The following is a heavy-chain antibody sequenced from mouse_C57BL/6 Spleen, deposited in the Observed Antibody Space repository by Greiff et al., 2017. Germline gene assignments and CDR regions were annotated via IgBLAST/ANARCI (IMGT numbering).Heavy chain of an antibody. CDR2: ISSGSSTI. CDR1: GFTFSDYG. Sequence: DVKLVESGGGLVKPGGSLKLSCAASGFTFSDYGMHWVRQAPEKGLEWVAYISSGSSTIYYADTVKGRFTISRDNAKNTLFLQMTSLRSEDTAMYYCASFYNPGAYWGQGTLVTVSA. V-gene: IGHV5-17*01. D-gene: IGHD6-1*01. J-gene: IGHJ3*01. CDR3: ASFYNPGAY.